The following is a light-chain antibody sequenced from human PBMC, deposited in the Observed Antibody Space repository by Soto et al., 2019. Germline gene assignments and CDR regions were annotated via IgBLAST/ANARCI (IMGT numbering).Light chain of an antibody. CDR1: NSNIGSKT. Sequence: QSVLTQPPSASGTPGQKVTISCSGSNSNIGSKTVDWYQQVAGTAPKLLIYSNNQRPSGVPDRFSGSKSGTSASLAISGLQSEDEADYYCAAWDDSLSGPVFGGGTKLTVL. V-gene: IGLV1-44*01. J-gene: IGLJ3*02. CDR2: SNN. CDR3: AAWDDSLSGPV.